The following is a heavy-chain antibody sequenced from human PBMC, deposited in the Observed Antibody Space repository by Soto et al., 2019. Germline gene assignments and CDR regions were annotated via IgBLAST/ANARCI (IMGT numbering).Heavy chain of an antibody. D-gene: IGHD1-7*01. V-gene: IGHV4-59*01. CDR2: IYYTGSA. CDR1: GGSITSYY. J-gene: IGHJ6*03. CDR3: ATAGRVATTLGYIDV. Sequence: SETLSLTCTVSGGSITSYYLSWLRQPPGKGLEWFGYIYYTGSANYNPSLKSRVTISIDTSRNQFSLVLSSVTAADTAVYYCATAGRVATTLGYIDVWGQGTSVTVSS.